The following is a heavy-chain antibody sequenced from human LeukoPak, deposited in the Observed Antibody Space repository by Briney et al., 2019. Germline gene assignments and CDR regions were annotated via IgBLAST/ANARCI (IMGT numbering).Heavy chain of an antibody. Sequence: ASVKVSCKASGYTFIDYYMHWVRQAPGQGLEWMGWINAKRGDTNYAQNFQDRVTMTRDTSISTVYMKLSRLTVDDTAVYYCARDHDWGVDNWGQGTLVTVSS. V-gene: IGHV1-2*02. J-gene: IGHJ4*02. CDR3: ARDHDWGVDN. CDR1: GYTFIDYY. CDR2: INAKRGDT. D-gene: IGHD7-27*01.